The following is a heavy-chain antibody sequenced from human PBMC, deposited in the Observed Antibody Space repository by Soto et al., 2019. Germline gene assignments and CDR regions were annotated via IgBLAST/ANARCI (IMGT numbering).Heavy chain of an antibody. CDR1: GGSFSGHY. CDR2: INDRGSI. J-gene: IGHJ2*01. D-gene: IGHD3-9*01. V-gene: IGHV4-34*01. Sequence: QVQLQQWGAGPLRPLETLSLTCGVSGGSFSGHYWAWIRQSPGQGLEWIGEINDRGSINYNPSLKSRVSISVDTSKNDYSLDLRSVTAADTAVYDCARESHDSLTGPPWVWYFDLWGRGTLVTVSS. CDR3: ARESHDSLTGPPWVWYFDL.